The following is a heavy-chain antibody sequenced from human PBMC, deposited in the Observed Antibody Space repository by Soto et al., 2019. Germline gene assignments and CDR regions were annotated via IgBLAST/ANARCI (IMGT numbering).Heavy chain of an antibody. V-gene: IGHV1-46*01. J-gene: IGHJ6*02. CDR3: ARVYMVRGVSLPYYYYGMDV. Sequence: ASVKVSCKASGYTFTSYYMHWVRQAPGQGLEWMGIINPSGGSTSYAQKFQGRVTMTRDTSTSTVYMELSSRRSEDTAVYYCARVYMVRGVSLPYYYYGMDVWGQGTTVTVSS. CDR1: GYTFTSYY. CDR2: INPSGGST. D-gene: IGHD3-10*01.